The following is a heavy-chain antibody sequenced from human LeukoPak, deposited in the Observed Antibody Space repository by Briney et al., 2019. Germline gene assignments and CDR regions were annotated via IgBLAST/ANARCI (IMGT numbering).Heavy chain of an antibody. J-gene: IGHJ4*02. D-gene: IGHD5-18*01. CDR2: INPSGGST. Sequence: GASVKVSCKASGYTFTSYYMHWVRQAPGQGLEWMGIINPSGGSTSYAQKFQGRVTITTDESTSTAYMELSSLRSEDTAVYYCARDSQRGYSYGLDYWGQGTLVTVSS. CDR3: ARDSQRGYSYGLDY. CDR1: GYTFTSYY. V-gene: IGHV1-46*01.